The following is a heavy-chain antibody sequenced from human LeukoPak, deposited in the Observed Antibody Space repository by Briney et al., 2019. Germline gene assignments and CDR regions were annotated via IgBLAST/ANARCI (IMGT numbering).Heavy chain of an antibody. Sequence: PGGSLRLSCAASGFTISSNYMSWVRQAPGKGLEWVSVIYSGGSTYYADSVKGRFTISRDNSKNTLYLLMNSLRAEDTAVYYCAKDSGYCTNGVCYSFDYWGQGTLVTVSS. J-gene: IGHJ4*02. V-gene: IGHV3-53*01. D-gene: IGHD2-8*01. CDR3: AKDSGYCTNGVCYSFDY. CDR2: IYSGGST. CDR1: GFTISSNY.